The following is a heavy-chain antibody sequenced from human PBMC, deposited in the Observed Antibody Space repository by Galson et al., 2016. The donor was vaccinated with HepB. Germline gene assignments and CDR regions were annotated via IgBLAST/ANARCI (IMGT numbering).Heavy chain of an antibody. CDR2: IIPIFGTA. J-gene: IGHJ4*02. V-gene: IGHV1-69*13. Sequence: SVKVSCKASGGTFSRYAINWVRQAPGQGLEWMGGIIPIFGTAKYAEKLQGRVTITADESTNTAYMELSSLRSEDTAVYYCAGDVGYSSSWYFDYWGQGTLVTVSS. CDR1: GGTFSRYA. CDR3: AGDVGYSSSWYFDY. D-gene: IGHD6-13*01.